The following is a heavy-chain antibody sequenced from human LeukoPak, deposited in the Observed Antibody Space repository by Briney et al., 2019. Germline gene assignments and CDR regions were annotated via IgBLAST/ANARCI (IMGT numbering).Heavy chain of an antibody. J-gene: IGHJ3*02. CDR1: GGSISSGGYY. CDR2: IYHSGST. Sequence: PSQTLSLTCTVSGGSISSGGYYWSWIRQPPGKGLEWIGYIYHSGSTNYNPSLKSRVTISVDTSKNQFSLKLSSVTAADTAVYYCARRRGRPRPEWEHAFDIWGQGTMVTVSS. CDR3: ARRRGRPRPEWEHAFDI. V-gene: IGHV4-30-2*01. D-gene: IGHD1-26*01.